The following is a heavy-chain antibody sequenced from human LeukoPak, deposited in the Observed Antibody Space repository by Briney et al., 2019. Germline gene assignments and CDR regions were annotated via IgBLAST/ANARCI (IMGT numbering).Heavy chain of an antibody. CDR3: AAAGSSYFDY. CDR2: ISYDGSNK. CDR1: RFTFSSYA. D-gene: IGHD3-10*01. V-gene: IGHV3-30-3*01. J-gene: IGHJ4*02. Sequence: GGSLRLSCAASRFTFSSYAMHWVRQAPGKGLEWVAVISYDGSNKYYADSVKGRFTISRDNSKNTLYLQMNSLRAEDTAVYYCAAAGSSYFDYWGQGTLVTVSS.